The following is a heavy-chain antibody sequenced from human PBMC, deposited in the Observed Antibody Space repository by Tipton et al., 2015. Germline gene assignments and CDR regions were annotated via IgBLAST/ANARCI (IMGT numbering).Heavy chain of an antibody. CDR1: GYIFTSFW. CDR2: IYPGDSET. Sequence: QSGAEVKKPGESLKISCKSSGYIFTSFWIGWVRQMPGKGLEWMGTIYPGDSETRYNPSFQGQVTISADKSITTAYLQWRSLKASDTAMYYCVRRARRVGSHSYPYYFDYWGQGTLVPVSS. J-gene: IGHJ4*02. CDR3: VRRARRVGSHSYPYYFDY. V-gene: IGHV5-51*01. D-gene: IGHD1-26*01.